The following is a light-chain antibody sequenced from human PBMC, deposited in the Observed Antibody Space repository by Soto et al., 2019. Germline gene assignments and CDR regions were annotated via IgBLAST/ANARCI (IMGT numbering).Light chain of an antibody. Sequence: DIQMTQSPSSLSASVGDRVTITCRASQDISNYLAWYQQKPGKVPKLLIYAVSTLQSGIPSRFSGSGSGTYVTHTSLSLQPEDAATFYCQKYNRAPPWTFGQGTKVEIK. V-gene: IGKV1-27*01. CDR1: QDISNY. CDR2: AVS. J-gene: IGKJ1*01. CDR3: QKYNRAPPWT.